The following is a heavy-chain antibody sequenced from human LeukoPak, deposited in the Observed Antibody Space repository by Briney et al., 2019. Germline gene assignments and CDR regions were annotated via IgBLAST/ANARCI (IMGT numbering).Heavy chain of an antibody. J-gene: IGHJ4*02. Sequence: SETLSLTCTVSGYSISSGYYWGWIRQPPGKGLGWIGSFYHSGSTYYSPSLKSRVTISVDTSKNQFSLKLNSVTAADTAVYFCARTDYYGTSGYSDPDFDYWGQGTLVTVSS. V-gene: IGHV4-38-2*02. CDR1: GYSISSGYY. D-gene: IGHD3-22*01. CDR3: ARTDYYGTSGYSDPDFDY. CDR2: FYHSGST.